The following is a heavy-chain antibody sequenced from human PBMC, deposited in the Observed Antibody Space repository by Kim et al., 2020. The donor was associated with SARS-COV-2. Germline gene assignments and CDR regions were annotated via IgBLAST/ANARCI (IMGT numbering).Heavy chain of an antibody. CDR3: TKGIEVAGTDDAFDI. CDR2: ISWNSGAI. J-gene: IGHJ3*02. Sequence: GGSLRLSCAASGFTFDDYAMYWVRQAPGKGLEWISGISWNSGAIDYADSVKGRFTISRDNAKNTLNLQMNSLRAEDTALYFCTKGIEVAGTDDAFDIWGQGTMVTVSS. CDR1: GFTFDDYA. D-gene: IGHD6-19*01. V-gene: IGHV3-9*01.